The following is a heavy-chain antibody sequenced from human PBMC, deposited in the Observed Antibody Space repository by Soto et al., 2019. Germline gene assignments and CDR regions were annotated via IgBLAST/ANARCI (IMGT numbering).Heavy chain of an antibody. D-gene: IGHD2-15*01. V-gene: IGHV4-39*01. CDR1: GGSIANNNYF. CDR2: AAYSGGT. J-gene: IGHJ4*02. Sequence: SETLSLTCTVSGGSIANNNYFWGWVRQPPGKGLEWIGSAAYSGGTYKNPSLKSRVTVSVDTSKNQFSLKLTSVTAADTAVYYCAKVVVGATSHSDFDSWGKGTRVTVS. CDR3: AKVVVGATSHSDFDS.